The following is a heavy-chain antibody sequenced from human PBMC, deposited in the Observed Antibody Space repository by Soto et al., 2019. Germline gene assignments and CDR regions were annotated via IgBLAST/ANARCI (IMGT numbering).Heavy chain of an antibody. CDR3: ERGNFANSGGGY. CDR1: GLILSDHN. Sequence: PGGSLRLSCAASGLILSDHNMNWVRQAPGKGLEWLSYINSKGDSIYYADSVKGRFTISRDNAKNSLFLQMNSLRDDDTAVYYCERGNFANSGGGYWGQGTLVTVSS. D-gene: IGHD1-26*01. V-gene: IGHV3-48*02. J-gene: IGHJ4*02. CDR2: INSKGDSI.